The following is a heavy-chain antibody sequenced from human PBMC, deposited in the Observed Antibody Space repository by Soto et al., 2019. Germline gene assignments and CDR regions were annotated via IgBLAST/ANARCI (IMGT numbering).Heavy chain of an antibody. CDR1: GFTFSSYS. CDR2: ISSSSSYI. Sequence: PGGSLRLSCAASGFTFSSYSMNWVRQAPGKGLEWVSSISSSSSYIYYADSVKGRFTISRDNAKNSLYLQMNSLRAEDTAVYYCARESDDRRGQKYYDRDVWGQGTTVTVSS. D-gene: IGHD1-1*01. J-gene: IGHJ6*02. V-gene: IGHV3-21*01. CDR3: ARESDDRRGQKYYDRDV.